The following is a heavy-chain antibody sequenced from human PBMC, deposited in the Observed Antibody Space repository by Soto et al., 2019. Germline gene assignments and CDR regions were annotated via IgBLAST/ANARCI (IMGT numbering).Heavy chain of an antibody. CDR2: IWYDGSKE. V-gene: IGHV3-33*08. CDR3: TRKGTFGSSSNEAWFDP. J-gene: IGHJ5*02. CDR1: GFTFSSFG. D-gene: IGHD6-13*01. Sequence: GGSLRLSCTASGFTFSSFGMNWVRQAPGKGLEWVALIWYDGSKEYYADSVKGGFTISRDDSKNTLYLQMDSLRAEDTAVYYCTRKGTFGSSSNEAWFDPWGQGTLVTVSS.